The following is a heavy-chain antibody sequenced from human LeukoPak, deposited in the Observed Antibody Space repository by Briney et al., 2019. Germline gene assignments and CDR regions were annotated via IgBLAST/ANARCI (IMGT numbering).Heavy chain of an antibody. CDR3: ARLNQGESLDY. D-gene: IGHD3-16*01. V-gene: IGHV4-39*01. CDR1: GGSISSSSYY. J-gene: IGHJ4*02. CDR2: IYYSGST. Sequence: SETLSFTCTVSGGSISSSSYYWGWIRQPPGKGLEWIGSIYYSGSTYYNPSLKSRVTISVDTSKNQFSLKLSSVTAADTAVYYCARLNQGESLDYWGQGTLVTVSS.